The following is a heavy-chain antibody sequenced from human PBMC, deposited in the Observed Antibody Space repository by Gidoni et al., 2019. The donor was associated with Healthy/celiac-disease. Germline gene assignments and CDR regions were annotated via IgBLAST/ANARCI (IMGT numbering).Heavy chain of an antibody. CDR3: ARGLKFKKVGAYLDS. Sequence: QVQLVQSGAEVKKPGSSVKVSCKASGGTFSSYAISWVRQAPGQGLEWMGGITHILGTANYEQNVRGRVTITADESRSTANMGVSSLRSEDPAVYSWARGLKFKKVGAYLDSWGQGTLVTVSS. CDR1: GGTFSSYA. V-gene: IGHV1-69*01. J-gene: IGHJ4*02. D-gene: IGHD1-26*01. CDR2: ITHILGTA.